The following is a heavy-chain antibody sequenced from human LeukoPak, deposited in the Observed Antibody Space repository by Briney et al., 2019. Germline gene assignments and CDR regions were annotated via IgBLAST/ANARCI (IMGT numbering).Heavy chain of an antibody. CDR1: GFTFSSYA. CDR2: ISGSGGST. Sequence: GGSLRLSCAASGFTFSSYAMSWVRQAPGEGLEWVSAISGSGGSTYYADSVKGRFTISRDNSKNTLYLQMNSLRAEDTAVYYCANDEDPGSQWLVPGYFQHWGQGTLVTVSS. CDR3: ANDEDPGSQWLVPGYFQH. V-gene: IGHV3-23*01. D-gene: IGHD6-19*01. J-gene: IGHJ1*01.